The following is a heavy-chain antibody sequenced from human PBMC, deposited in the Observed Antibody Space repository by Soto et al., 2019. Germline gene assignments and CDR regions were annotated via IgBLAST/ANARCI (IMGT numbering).Heavy chain of an antibody. V-gene: IGHV1-2*04. CDR1: GYTFTGYY. CDR3: ARGVRRYYDSSGYYFFDY. CDR2: INPNSGGT. J-gene: IGHJ4*02. D-gene: IGHD3-22*01. Sequence: QVQLVQSGAEVKKPGASVKVSCKASGYTFTGYYMHWVRQAPGQGLEWMGWINPNSGGTNYAQKFQGWVTMTRDTXIXTXXMELSRLRSDDTAVYYCARGVRRYYDSSGYYFFDYWGQGTLVTVSS.